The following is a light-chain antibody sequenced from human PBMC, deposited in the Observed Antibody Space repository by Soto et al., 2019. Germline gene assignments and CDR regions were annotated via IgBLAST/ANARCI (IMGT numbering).Light chain of an antibody. V-gene: IGKV3-20*01. CDR1: QSVRSNY. CDR2: GTT. Sequence: EIVLTQSPATLSLSPGERATLSCRASQSVRSNYLAWYQQQPGQAPRLLIYGTTAGATGIPERFSGSGSGTDFTLTISRLEPDDSAVYYCQQYCSSYTFGPGTKVEIK. J-gene: IGKJ3*01. CDR3: QQYCSSYT.